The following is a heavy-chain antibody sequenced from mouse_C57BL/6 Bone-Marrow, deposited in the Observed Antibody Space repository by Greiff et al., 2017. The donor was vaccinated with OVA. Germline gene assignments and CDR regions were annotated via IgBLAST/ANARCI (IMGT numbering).Heavy chain of an antibody. CDR2: INPNNGGT. CDR1: GYTFTDYN. D-gene: IGHD4-1*01. Sequence: EVQGVESGPELVKPGASVKMSCKASGYTFTDYNMHWVKQSHGKSLEWIGYINPNNGGTSYNQKFKGKATLTVNKSSSTAYMELRSLTSEDSAVYYCARTGTAWFAYWGQGTLVTVSA. V-gene: IGHV1-22*01. CDR3: ARTGTAWFAY. J-gene: IGHJ3*01.